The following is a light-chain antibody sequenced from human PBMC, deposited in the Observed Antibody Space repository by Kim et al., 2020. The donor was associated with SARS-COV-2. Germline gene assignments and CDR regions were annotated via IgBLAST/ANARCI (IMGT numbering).Light chain of an antibody. J-gene: IGKJ4*01. Sequence: DIQLTQSPSFLSASVGDRVTITCRASQGISSYLAWYQQKSGKAPKLLIYAASTLQSGVPSRFSGSGSGTEFTLTISSLQPEDFATYDCQQLNTYPVTFAGGTKVDIQ. CDR3: QQLNTYPVT. CDR2: AAS. V-gene: IGKV1-9*01. CDR1: QGISSY.